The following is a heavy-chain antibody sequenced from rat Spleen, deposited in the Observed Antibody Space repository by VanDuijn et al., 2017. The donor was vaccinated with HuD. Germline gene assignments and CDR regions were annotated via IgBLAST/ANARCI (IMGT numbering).Heavy chain of an antibody. CDR2: INTDGGST. CDR1: GFTFSNYW. V-gene: IGHV5-58*01. J-gene: IGHJ4*01. D-gene: IGHD1-11*01. Sequence: EVQLVETGGGLVQPGRSLKLSCVASGFTFSNYWMYWIRQAPGKGLEWVSSINTDGGSTSYLDSVKGRFTIPRDNAENTIYLQMNSLRSEDTATYYCAKDKDGGYVMDAWGQGASVTVSS. CDR3: AKDKDGGYVMDA.